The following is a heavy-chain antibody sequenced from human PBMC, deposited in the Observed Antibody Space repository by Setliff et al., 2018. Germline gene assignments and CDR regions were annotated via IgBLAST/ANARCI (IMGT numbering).Heavy chain of an antibody. CDR1: GDSLTSGPYY. J-gene: IGHJ6*03. CDR2: IYSEGTT. CDR3: AREGRSSTRGWYMDA. D-gene: IGHD2-2*01. Sequence: SETLSLTCTVSGDSLTSGPYYWTWVRQPAGKGLEWIGHIYSEGTTNYSPSLRSRVTISSDTSKNQFSLKLTSMTAADTAVYFCAREGRSSTRGWYMDAWGKGTSVTVSS. V-gene: IGHV4-61*09.